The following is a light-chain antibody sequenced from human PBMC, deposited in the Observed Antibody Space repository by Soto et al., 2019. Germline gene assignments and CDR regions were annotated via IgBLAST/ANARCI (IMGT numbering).Light chain of an antibody. CDR3: QQYNNWPRT. V-gene: IGKV3-15*01. CDR2: GAS. CDR1: QSVSSY. J-gene: IGKJ1*01. Sequence: EIVLTQSPATLSLSPGERATPSCRASQSVSSYLAWYHQKPGQAPRLLIYGASTRATGIPARFSGSGSGTEFTLTINSLQSEDFAVYYCQQYNNWPRTFGQGTKVDIK.